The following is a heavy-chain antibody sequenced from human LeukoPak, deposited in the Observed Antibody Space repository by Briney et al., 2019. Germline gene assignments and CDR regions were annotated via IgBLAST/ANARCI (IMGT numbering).Heavy chain of an antibody. V-gene: IGHV4-59*01. D-gene: IGHD4-17*01. CDR2: IYYSGST. J-gene: IGHJ4*02. CDR3: AREYGDFFDY. CDR1: GGSISIYY. Sequence: SSETLSLTCNVSGGSISIYYWSWIRHPLGGGLEWIAYIYYSGSTNSNPSLKSRVTISVDTSKNQFSLKLSSVTAADTAVYYCAREYGDFFDYWGQGILVTVSS.